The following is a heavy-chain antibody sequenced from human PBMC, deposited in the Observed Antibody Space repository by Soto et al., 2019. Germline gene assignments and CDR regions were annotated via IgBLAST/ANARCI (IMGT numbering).Heavy chain of an antibody. D-gene: IGHD1-1*01. V-gene: IGHV3-23*01. J-gene: IGHJ6*02. Sequence: EVQLLESGGGLVQPGGSLRLSCAASGFTFSSYAMSWVRQAPGKGLEWVSAISGSAGSTYDADSVKGRFTISRDNCKNTLYLQMTSPRAEDTAVYYCASSKYNNYYYYYGMDVWGQVTTVSVSS. CDR3: ASSKYNNYYYYYGMDV. CDR2: ISGSAGST. CDR1: GFTFSSYA.